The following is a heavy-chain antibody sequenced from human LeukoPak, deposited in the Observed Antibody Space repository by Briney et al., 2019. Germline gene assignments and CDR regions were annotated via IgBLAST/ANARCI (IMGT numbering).Heavy chain of an antibody. V-gene: IGHV1-3*01. CDR3: ARGLERRPPYDY. J-gene: IGHJ4*02. CDR2: INAGNGNT. CDR1: GYTFTSYA. D-gene: IGHD1-1*01. Sequence: ASVKVSCKASGYTFTSYAMHWVRQAPGQRLEWMGWINAGNGNTKYSQKFQGRVTITRDTSASTAYMELSSLRSEDTAVYYCARGLERRPPYDYCGQGTLVTVSS.